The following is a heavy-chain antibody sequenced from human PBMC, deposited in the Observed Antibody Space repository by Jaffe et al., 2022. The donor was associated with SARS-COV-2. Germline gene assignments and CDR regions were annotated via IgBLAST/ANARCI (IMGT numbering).Heavy chain of an antibody. CDR3: TRPQGDFWSGDYYYYGMDV. CDR1: GFTFSGSA. Sequence: EVQLVESGGGLVQPGGSLKLSCAASGFTFSGSAMHWVRQASGKGLEWVGRIRSKANSYATAYAASVKGRFTISRDDSKNTAYLQMNSLKTEDTAVYYCTRPQGDFWSGDYYYYGMDVWGQGTTVTVSS. CDR2: IRSKANSYAT. V-gene: IGHV3-73*01. D-gene: IGHD3-3*01. J-gene: IGHJ6*02.